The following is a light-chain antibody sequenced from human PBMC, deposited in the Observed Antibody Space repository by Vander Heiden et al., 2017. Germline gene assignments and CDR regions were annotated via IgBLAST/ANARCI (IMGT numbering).Light chain of an antibody. CDR3: AAWDDSLKTLV. Sequence: QSLLSQTPSEDGTPGQTVTISCSGGRSNIGYINVYWFQQFSRTAPKVLSYRNYLRPSGVPERFSGSKSGTSAFLAISGLRSEDEADYYCAAWDDSLKTLVFGGGTRLTVL. CDR1: RSNIGYIN. V-gene: IGLV1-47*01. CDR2: RNY. J-gene: IGLJ2*01.